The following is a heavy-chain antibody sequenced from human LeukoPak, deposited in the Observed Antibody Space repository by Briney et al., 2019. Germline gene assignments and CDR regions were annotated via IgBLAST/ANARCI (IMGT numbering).Heavy chain of an antibody. CDR1: GFTFSSYA. J-gene: IGHJ4*02. Sequence: GGSLRLSCAASGFTFSSYAMNWVRLSAGKGLEWVSAITDNGNTTYYADSVKGRFTISRDNSKNTLYLQMNGLRAEDTAVYYCATLRLSDHFDYWGQGTLVTVSS. CDR2: ITDNGNTT. D-gene: IGHD2-15*01. CDR3: ATLRLSDHFDY. V-gene: IGHV3-23*05.